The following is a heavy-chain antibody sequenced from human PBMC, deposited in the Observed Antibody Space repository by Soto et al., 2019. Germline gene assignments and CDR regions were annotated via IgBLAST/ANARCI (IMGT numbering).Heavy chain of an antibody. CDR2: ISAYNGNT. Sequence: QVQLVQSGAEVKKPGASVKVSCKASGYTFTSYGISWVRQAPGQGLEWMGWISAYNGNTNYAQKLQGRVTMTTDTSTSTGYMELRSLSSDDTAVYYCARDPRLGVGAATGNWFDPWGQGTLVTVSS. V-gene: IGHV1-18*01. D-gene: IGHD2-15*01. CDR1: GYTFTSYG. J-gene: IGHJ5*02. CDR3: ARDPRLGVGAATGNWFDP.